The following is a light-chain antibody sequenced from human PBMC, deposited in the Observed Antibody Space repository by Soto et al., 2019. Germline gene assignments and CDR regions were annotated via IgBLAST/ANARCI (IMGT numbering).Light chain of an antibody. CDR1: QSVDIY. V-gene: IGKV3-15*01. CDR3: QQYKDWPPIT. J-gene: IGKJ4*01. CDR2: DTS. Sequence: EIVMTQSPASLSVYPGERATLSCRASQSVDIYLAWYQQRPGQAPRLLIYDTSIRAPGIPATFSGSGSGTDFTLTISSLQSEDVAVYYCQQYKDWPPITFGGGTKVHIK.